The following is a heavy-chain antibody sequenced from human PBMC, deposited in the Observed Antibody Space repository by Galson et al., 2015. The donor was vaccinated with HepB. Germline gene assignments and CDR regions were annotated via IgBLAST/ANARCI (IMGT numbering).Heavy chain of an antibody. Sequence: CKASGYTFTSDGISWMRQAPGQGLEWMGWISAYNGNTNYAQKLQGRVTMTTDTSASTAYMELRSLRSDDTAVYYCARFKVSRYAFDYWGQGTLVTVSS. V-gene: IGHV1-18*04. CDR1: GYTFTSDG. J-gene: IGHJ4*02. D-gene: IGHD5/OR15-5a*01. CDR3: ARFKVSRYAFDY. CDR2: ISAYNGNT.